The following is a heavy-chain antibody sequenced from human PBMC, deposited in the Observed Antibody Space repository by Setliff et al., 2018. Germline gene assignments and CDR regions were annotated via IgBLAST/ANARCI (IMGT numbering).Heavy chain of an antibody. Sequence: SETLSLTCAVYGGSFSGYYWSWIRQPPGKGLEWVASIYYSGKTYSNPSFKSRVTMSLDKSKNQFSLKLASVTAADTALYYCARIGHFDFWRGFGVGAFDLWGHGSVVTVSS. V-gene: IGHV4-59*04. CDR1: GGSFSGYY. CDR2: IYYSGKT. D-gene: IGHD3-3*01. CDR3: ARIGHFDFWRGFGVGAFDL. J-gene: IGHJ3*01.